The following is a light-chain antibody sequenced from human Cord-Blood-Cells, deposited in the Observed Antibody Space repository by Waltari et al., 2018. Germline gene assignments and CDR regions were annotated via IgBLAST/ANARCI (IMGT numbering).Light chain of an antibody. CDR2: AAS. CDR1: QSISSY. CDR3: QQSYSTPYT. J-gene: IGKJ2*01. Sequence: DIQMTQSPSSLYASVGHRVTLTCRASQSISSYLNWYQQKPGKAPKRLIYAASSLQSGVPSRFSGSGSGTDFTLTISSLQPEDFATYYCQQSYSTPYTFGQGTKLEIK. V-gene: IGKV1-39*01.